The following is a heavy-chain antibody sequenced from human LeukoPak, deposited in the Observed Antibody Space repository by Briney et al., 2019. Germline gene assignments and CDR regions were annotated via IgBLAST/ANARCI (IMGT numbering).Heavy chain of an antibody. J-gene: IGHJ5*02. V-gene: IGHV3-23*01. CDR2: ILSTGTT. CDR3: ATVKYDYGDPVGWFDP. CDR1: GFPFSASA. D-gene: IGHD4-17*01. Sequence: GGSLRLSCAASGFPFSASAMTWVRQAPGKGLEWVSRILSTGTTYYADSVRGRFTISRDNSKNTLYLLMTSLRADDTAVYYCATVKYDYGDPVGWFDPWGQGTLVTVSS.